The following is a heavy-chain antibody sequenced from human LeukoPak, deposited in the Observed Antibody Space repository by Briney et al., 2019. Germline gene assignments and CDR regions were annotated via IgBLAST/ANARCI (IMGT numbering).Heavy chain of an antibody. CDR1: GFTFSSYT. CDR3: ARAVGTSRNFFDY. CDR2: IYHSGST. Sequence: GSLRLSCAASGFTFSSYTMNWVRLAPGKGLECIGSIYHSGSTYYNPSLKSRVTISVDTSKNQFSLNLSSVTAADTAMYYCARAVGTSRNFFDYWGQGTLVTVSS. J-gene: IGHJ4*02. V-gene: IGHV4-38-2*01. D-gene: IGHD4-23*01.